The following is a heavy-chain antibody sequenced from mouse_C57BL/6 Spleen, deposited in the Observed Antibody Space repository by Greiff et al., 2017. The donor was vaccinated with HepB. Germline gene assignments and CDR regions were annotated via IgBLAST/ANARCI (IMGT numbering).Heavy chain of an antibody. Sequence: QVQLQQPGTELVKPGASVKLSCKASGYTFTSYWMHWVKQRPGQGLEWIGNINPSNGGTNYNEKLKSKATLTVDKSSSTAYMQLSSLTSEDSAVYYCARWDYGSSYYYAMDYWGQGTSVTVSS. CDR2: INPSNGGT. J-gene: IGHJ4*01. CDR3: ARWDYGSSYYYAMDY. CDR1: GYTFTSYW. V-gene: IGHV1-53*01. D-gene: IGHD1-1*01.